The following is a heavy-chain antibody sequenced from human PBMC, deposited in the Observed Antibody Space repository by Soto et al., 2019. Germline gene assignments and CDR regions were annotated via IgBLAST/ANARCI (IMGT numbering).Heavy chain of an antibody. J-gene: IGHJ4*02. CDR3: ATEIQDTVYSRVEGWEYYFDC. V-gene: IGHV1-24*01. Sequence: QVQLVQSGAEVKKPGASVKVSCKVSGYTLTELSMHWVRQAPGKGLEWMGGFDPEDGETIYAQKFQGRVTMTEDTSTDTAYMELSSLRSEDTAVYYCATEIQDTVYSRVEGWEYYFDCWGQGTLVTVSS. CDR1: GYTLTELS. CDR2: FDPEDGET. D-gene: IGHD2-15*01.